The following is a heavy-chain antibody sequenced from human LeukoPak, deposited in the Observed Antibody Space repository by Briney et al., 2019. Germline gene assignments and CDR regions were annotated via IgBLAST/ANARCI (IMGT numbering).Heavy chain of an antibody. D-gene: IGHD6-13*01. CDR2: INHSGST. V-gene: IGHV4-34*01. CDR1: GGSFSGYY. J-gene: IGHJ5*02. Sequence: PSETLSLTCAVYGGSFSGYYWSWIRQPPGKGLEWIGEINHSGSTNYNPSLKSRVTISVDTSKNQFSLKLSSVTAADTAVYYCARGLPRAAAGTPGVPWFDPWGQGTLVTVSS. CDR3: ARGLPRAAAGTPGVPWFDP.